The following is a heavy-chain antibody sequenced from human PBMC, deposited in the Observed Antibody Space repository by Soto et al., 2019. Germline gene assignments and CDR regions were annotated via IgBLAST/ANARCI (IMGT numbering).Heavy chain of an antibody. CDR3: AKKGLGSLKTFCSGSGCHYAFDI. Sequence: EVQLLESGGGLVQPGGSLRLSCAASGFTFTNYAMSWVRQAPGKGLEWVSTISGGGDGIYYADSVKGHFTISRDNSKNTLYLQMNSLRVEDTAIYYCAKKGLGSLKTFCSGSGCHYAFDIGGQGTMVTVSS. J-gene: IGHJ3*02. V-gene: IGHV3-23*01. CDR1: GFTFTNYA. D-gene: IGHD6-19*01. CDR2: ISGGGDGI.